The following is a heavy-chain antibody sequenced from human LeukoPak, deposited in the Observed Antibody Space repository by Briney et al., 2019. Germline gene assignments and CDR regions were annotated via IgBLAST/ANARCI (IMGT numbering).Heavy chain of an antibody. Sequence: SETLSLTCTVSGGSIRSSGYYWGWIRQPPGKGLEWIGTIYYGGSTYYNPSLRSRVTISVDTSKNHFSLKLTSVTAADAAVYYCASLGTYSATYYFDYWGRGTLVTVSS. CDR3: ASLGTYSATYYFDY. CDR1: GGSIRSSGYY. D-gene: IGHD1-26*01. J-gene: IGHJ4*02. CDR2: IYYGGST. V-gene: IGHV4-39*02.